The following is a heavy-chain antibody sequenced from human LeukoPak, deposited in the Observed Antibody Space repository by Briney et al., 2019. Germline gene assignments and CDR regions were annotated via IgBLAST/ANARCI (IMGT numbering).Heavy chain of an antibody. J-gene: IGHJ4*02. V-gene: IGHV3-23*01. CDR2: VGGSTGGT. D-gene: IGHD2-2*01. Sequence: PGGSLRLSCAASGFTFSSYAMSWVRQAPGKGLEWVSAVGGSTGGTYYADSVKGRFTISRDNSKNTLYLQTNSLRAEDTAVYYCAKEAFAVVPAAKSDYWGQGTLVTVSP. CDR1: GFTFSSYA. CDR3: AKEAFAVVPAAKSDY.